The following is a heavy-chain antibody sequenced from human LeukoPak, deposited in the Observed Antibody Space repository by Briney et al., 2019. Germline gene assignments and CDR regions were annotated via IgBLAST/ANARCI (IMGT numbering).Heavy chain of an antibody. J-gene: IGHJ6*02. D-gene: IGHD3-9*01. V-gene: IGHV4-59*01. CDR3: ARDHWLFSSKTWYYYGMDV. CDR1: GGSISPYY. CDR2: IDPSGSA. Sequence: SETLSLTCVVSGGSISPYYWSWIRQSPGKGLEWIGYIDPSGSASYNPSLKSRVTIFVDTSKNLFSLILTSVSASDTANYYCARDHWLFSSKTWYYYGMDVWGQGTTVTVSS.